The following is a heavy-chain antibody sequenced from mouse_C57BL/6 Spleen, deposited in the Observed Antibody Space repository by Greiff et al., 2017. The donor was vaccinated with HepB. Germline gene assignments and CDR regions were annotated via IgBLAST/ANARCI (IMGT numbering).Heavy chain of an antibody. CDR1: GYNFTRYW. CDR3: APLCYDYDKGFAY. J-gene: IGHJ3*01. CDR2: IHPSDSDT. V-gene: IGHV1-74*01. D-gene: IGHD2-4*01. Sequence: VQLQQPGAELVKPGASVKVSCKASGYNFTRYWLHWVKQRPGQGLEWIGRIHPSDSDTNYNQKFKGKATLTVDKSSSTAYMQLSSLTSEDSAVYHCAPLCYDYDKGFAYWGQGTLVTVSA.